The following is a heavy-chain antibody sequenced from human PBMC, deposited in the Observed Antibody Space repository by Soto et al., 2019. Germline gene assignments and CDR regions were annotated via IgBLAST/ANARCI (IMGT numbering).Heavy chain of an antibody. V-gene: IGHV1-69*12. D-gene: IGHD5-18*01. Sequence: QVQLVQSGAEVKKPGSSVKVSCKASGGTFSSYAISWVRQAPGQGLEWMGGIIPIFGTANYAQKFQGRFTITADESTSKDYMELSSLRSEDTAVYYRARGGRSETAIVTGSPFDYWGQGTLVTVSS. CDR2: IIPIFGTA. CDR3: ARGGRSETAIVTGSPFDY. CDR1: GGTFSSYA. J-gene: IGHJ4*02.